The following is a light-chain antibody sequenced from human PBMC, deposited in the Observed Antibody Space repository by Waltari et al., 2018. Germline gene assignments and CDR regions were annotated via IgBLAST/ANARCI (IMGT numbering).Light chain of an antibody. CDR2: GAS. J-gene: IGKJ1*01. Sequence: EIVMTQSPATLSVSPGERATLSCRASQSVGSNLAWYQHKPGQAPRLLIYGASTRATGVPARFSGRWSATEFTLTISSLQSEDFAVYYCQQYNNWPPWTFGQGTKVEIK. V-gene: IGKV3-15*01. CDR3: QQYNNWPPWT. CDR1: QSVGSN.